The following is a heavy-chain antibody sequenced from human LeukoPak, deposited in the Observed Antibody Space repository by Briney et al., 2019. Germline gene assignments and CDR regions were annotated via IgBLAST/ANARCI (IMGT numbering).Heavy chain of an antibody. CDR1: GGSISSYY. D-gene: IGHD6-13*01. CDR3: ARHWETSSWYVDY. CDR2: IYYSGST. J-gene: IGHJ4*02. V-gene: IGHV4-59*08. Sequence: SETLSLTCTVSGGSISSYYWSRIRQPPGKGLEWIGYIYYSGSTNYNPSLKSRVTISVDTSKNQLSLKLSSVTAADTAVYYCARHWETSSWYVDYWGQGILVTVSS.